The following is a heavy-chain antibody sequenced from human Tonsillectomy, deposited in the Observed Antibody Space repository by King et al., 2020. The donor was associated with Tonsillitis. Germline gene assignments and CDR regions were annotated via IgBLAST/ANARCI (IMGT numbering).Heavy chain of an antibody. Sequence: VQLVESGAEVKKPGESLRISYKGSEYSFTSYWINWVRQMPGKGLEWMGRIDPSDSYPNYSPSFEGHVTISADKSISTAYLQWSSPKASDTAMYYCARMDTSGWYYFDYWGQGTLVTVSS. V-gene: IGHV5-10-1*03. D-gene: IGHD6-19*01. CDR1: EYSFTSYW. CDR3: ARMDTSGWYYFDY. CDR2: IDPSDSYP. J-gene: IGHJ4*02.